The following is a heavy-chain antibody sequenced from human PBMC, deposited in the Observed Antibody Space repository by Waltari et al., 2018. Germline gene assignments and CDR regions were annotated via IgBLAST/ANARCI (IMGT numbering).Heavy chain of an antibody. CDR3: AGHSSSWSPEHYYYGMDV. Sequence: EVQLVESGGGLVQPGGSLRLSCAASGFTFSSYAMSWVRQAPGKGLEWVSAISGSGGSTYYADSVKGRFTISRDNSKNTLYLQMNSLRAEDTAVYYCAGHSSSWSPEHYYYGMDVWGQGTTVTVSS. CDR1: GFTFSSYA. V-gene: IGHV3-23*04. D-gene: IGHD6-13*01. CDR2: ISGSGGST. J-gene: IGHJ6*02.